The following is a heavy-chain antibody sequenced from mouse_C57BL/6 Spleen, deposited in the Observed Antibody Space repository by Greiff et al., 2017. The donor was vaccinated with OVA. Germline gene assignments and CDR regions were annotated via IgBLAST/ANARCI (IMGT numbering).Heavy chain of an antibody. V-gene: IGHV1-26*01. CDR1: GYTFTDYY. J-gene: IGHJ2*01. CDR3: ARFDKDADDY. CDR2: INPNNGGT. Sequence: VQLQQSGPELVKPGASVKISCKASGYTFTDYYMNWVKQSHGKSLEWIGDINPNNGGTSYNQKFKGKATLTVDKSSSTAYMELRSLTSEDSAVYYCARFDKDADDYWGQGTTLTVSS.